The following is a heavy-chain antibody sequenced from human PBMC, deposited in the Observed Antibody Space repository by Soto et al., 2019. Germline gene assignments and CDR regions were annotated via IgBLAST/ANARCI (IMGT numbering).Heavy chain of an antibody. V-gene: IGHV1-24*01. Sequence: GASVKVSCKVSGYTLTELSMHWVRQAPGKGLEWMGGFDPEDGETIYAQKFQGRVTMTEDTSTDTAYMELSSLRSEDTAVYYCASYYYDSSGYYRDYWGQGTLVTVSS. CDR3: ASYYYDSSGYYRDY. J-gene: IGHJ4*02. CDR1: GYTLTELS. CDR2: FDPEDGET. D-gene: IGHD3-22*01.